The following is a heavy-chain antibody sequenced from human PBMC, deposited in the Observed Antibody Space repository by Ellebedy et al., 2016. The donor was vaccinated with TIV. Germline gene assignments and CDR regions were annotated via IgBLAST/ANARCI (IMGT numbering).Heavy chain of an antibody. Sequence: GESLKISCAASGFSFSDYYMSWIRQAPGRGLEWVSYISNGGGSTIYYRDSVKGRFTISRDNAKKSLYLQMNSLRAEDTAVYYCARDTRFIDQQHNWFDPWGQGTLVTVSS. CDR3: ARDTRFIDQQHNWFDP. CDR2: ISNGGGSTI. J-gene: IGHJ5*02. V-gene: IGHV3-11*01. CDR1: GFSFSDYY. D-gene: IGHD2-2*01.